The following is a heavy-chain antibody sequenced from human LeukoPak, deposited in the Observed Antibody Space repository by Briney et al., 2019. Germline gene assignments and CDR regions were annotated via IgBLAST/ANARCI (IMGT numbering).Heavy chain of an antibody. V-gene: IGHV3-23*01. CDR2: ISGSDGST. D-gene: IGHD3-9*01. J-gene: IGHJ4*02. CDR3: ATQDWDY. CDR1: GFTFSSYA. Sequence: AGGSLRLSCAASGFTFSSYAMSWVRQAPGKGLEWVSAISGSDGSTSYADSVRGRFTISRDNSKNTLYLQMTSLRADDTAVYYCATQDWDYWGQGTLVTVSS.